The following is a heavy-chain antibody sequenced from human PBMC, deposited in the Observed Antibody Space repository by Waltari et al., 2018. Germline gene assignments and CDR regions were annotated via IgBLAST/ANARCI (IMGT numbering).Heavy chain of an antibody. V-gene: IGHV3-15*04. CDR2: IEARKDGGAT. CDR3: VTSIHDGSGVSLDY. D-gene: IGHD3-10*01. J-gene: IGHJ4*02. CDR1: GFPSSKSR. Sequence: EVHLVESGGGLVKPWGSLRVSCAASGFPSSKSRMSWVRQAPGKGLEWVGRIEARKDGGATTYAAAVKGRFIISRDDSTNTLYLQLSSLTSEDTALYYCVTSIHDGSGVSLDYWGRGTLVTVSS.